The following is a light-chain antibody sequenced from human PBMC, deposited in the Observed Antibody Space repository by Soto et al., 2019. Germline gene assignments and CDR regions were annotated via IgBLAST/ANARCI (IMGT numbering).Light chain of an antibody. Sequence: QSALTQPPSASGSPGQSVTISCTGTSSDVGANNYVSWYQQHPGKAPKLMIYEVTTRPSGVPDRFSGSKSGNTASLTVSGLQSEDEAYYYCSSYAGANRVFGTGTKVTVL. CDR3: SSYAGANRV. J-gene: IGLJ1*01. CDR1: SSDVGANNY. V-gene: IGLV2-8*01. CDR2: EVT.